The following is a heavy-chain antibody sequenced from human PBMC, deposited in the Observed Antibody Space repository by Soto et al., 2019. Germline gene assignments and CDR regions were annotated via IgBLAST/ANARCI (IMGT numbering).Heavy chain of an antibody. V-gene: IGHV1-69*13. Sequence: ASVKVSCKASGGTFSSYAISWVRQAPGQGLEWMGGIIPIFGTANYAQKFQGRVTITADESTSTAYMELGSLRSEDTAVYYCAREEEKPPGNCSGGSCYQMTHYYYYGMDVWGQGTTVTVSS. CDR2: IIPIFGTA. CDR3: AREEEKPPGNCSGGSCYQMTHYYYYGMDV. D-gene: IGHD2-15*01. CDR1: GGTFSSYA. J-gene: IGHJ6*02.